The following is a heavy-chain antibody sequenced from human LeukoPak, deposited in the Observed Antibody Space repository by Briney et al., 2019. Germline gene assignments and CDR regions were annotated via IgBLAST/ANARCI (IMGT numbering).Heavy chain of an antibody. CDR1: GYTFTGYY. CDR2: INPNSGGT. V-gene: IGHV1-2*02. D-gene: IGHD6-13*01. CDR3: AREASWAAAGLDP. J-gene: IGHJ5*02. Sequence: GASVKVSCKASGYTFTGYYMHWVRQAPGQGLEWMGWINPNSGGTNYAQKFQGRVTMTRDTSISTAYMELSRLRSDDTAVYYCAREASWAAAGLDPWGQGTLVTVSS.